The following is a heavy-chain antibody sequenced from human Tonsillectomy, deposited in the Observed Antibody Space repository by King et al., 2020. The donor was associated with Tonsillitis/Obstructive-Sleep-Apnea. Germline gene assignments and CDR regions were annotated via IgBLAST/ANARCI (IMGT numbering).Heavy chain of an antibody. Sequence: VQLVESGAEVKKPGESLRISCTSSGYSFTSYWINWVRQMPGKGLEWMGRIDPSDSYPDYSPSFQGHVTISADQSISTAYLQWSSLKASDTAMYYCATTGDYFWGSYRPTAYYGMDVWGQGTTVTVSS. CDR2: IDPSDSYP. J-gene: IGHJ6*02. CDR3: ATTGDYFWGSYRPTAYYGMDV. V-gene: IGHV5-10-1*03. CDR1: GYSFTSYW. D-gene: IGHD3-16*02.